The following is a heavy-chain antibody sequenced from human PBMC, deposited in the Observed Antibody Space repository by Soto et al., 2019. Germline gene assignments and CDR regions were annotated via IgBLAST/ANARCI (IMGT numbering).Heavy chain of an antibody. V-gene: IGHV3-30*03. Sequence: QVQLVESGGGVVQTGRSLRLSCAASGFTFSNYGMHWVRQAPGKGLEWVAVISSEGSNKYYADSVKGRFTISRDNSENTLFLQMNNLRTEDTAVYYCARDWVWFGAHPIDYWGQGTLVTVSS. J-gene: IGHJ4*02. CDR3: ARDWVWFGAHPIDY. D-gene: IGHD3-10*01. CDR1: GFTFSNYG. CDR2: ISSEGSNK.